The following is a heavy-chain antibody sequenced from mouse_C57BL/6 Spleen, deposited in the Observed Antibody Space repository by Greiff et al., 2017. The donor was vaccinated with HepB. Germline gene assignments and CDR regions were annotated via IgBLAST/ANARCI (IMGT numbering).Heavy chain of an antibody. D-gene: IGHD2-4*01. CDR2: IDPETGGT. V-gene: IGHV1-15*01. CDR3: TRWELRLDFDY. Sequence: QVQLKQSGAELVRPGASVTLSCKASGYTFTDYEMHWVKQTPVHGLEWIGAIDPETGGTAYNQKFKGKAILTADKSSSTAYMELRSLTSEDSAVYYCTRWELRLDFDYGGQGTTLTVSS. CDR1: GYTFTDYE. J-gene: IGHJ2*01.